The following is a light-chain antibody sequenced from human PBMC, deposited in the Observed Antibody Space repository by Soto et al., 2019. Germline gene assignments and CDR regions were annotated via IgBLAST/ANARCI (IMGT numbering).Light chain of an antibody. V-gene: IGLV2-14*01. CDR1: SSDVDTYKY. CDR3: CSYAGSTTRAL. Sequence: QSVLTQPASVSGSPGQSIIISCTGTSSDVDTYKYVSWYQQHPGKAPKLMIYEVSHRPSGVSDRFSGSKSGNTASLTISGLQAEDEADYYCCSYAGSTTRALFGGGTKLTVL. J-gene: IGLJ2*01. CDR2: EVS.